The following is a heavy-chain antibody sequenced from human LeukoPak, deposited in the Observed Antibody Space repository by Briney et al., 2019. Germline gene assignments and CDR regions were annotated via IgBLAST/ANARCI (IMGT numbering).Heavy chain of an antibody. CDR3: AGVKTAKGARYFDL. CDR2: ISSSSSTI. V-gene: IGHV3-48*02. J-gene: IGHJ2*01. D-gene: IGHD5-18*01. CDR1: GFTFSSYS. Sequence: GGSLRLSCAASGFTFSSYSMNWVRQAPGKGLEWVSYISSSSSTIYYADSVKGRFTISRDNAKNSLYLQMNSLRDEDTAVYYCAGVKTAKGARYFDLWGRGTLVTVSS.